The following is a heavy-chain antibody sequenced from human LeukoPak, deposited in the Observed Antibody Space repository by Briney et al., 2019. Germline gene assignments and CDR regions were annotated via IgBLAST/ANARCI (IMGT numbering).Heavy chain of an antibody. CDR3: ARGSTSDWPLDH. V-gene: IGHV1-3*01. CDR2: IDAGNGDT. CDR1: GYTFTDYA. J-gene: IGHJ4*02. Sequence: ASVKVSCKASGYTFTDYAMHWVRQAPGQRLEWMGWIDAGNGDTRYSQKFQGRVTITRDTSASTAYIELRSLRSEDTAMYYCARGSTSDWPLDHWGQETLVTISS. D-gene: IGHD2-2*01.